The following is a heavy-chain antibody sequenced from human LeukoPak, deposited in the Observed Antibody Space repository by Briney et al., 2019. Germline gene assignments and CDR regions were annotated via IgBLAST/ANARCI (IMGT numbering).Heavy chain of an antibody. Sequence: PSETLSLTCTVSGGSISGYYWSWIRQPPGKGLEWIGYIYYSGSTNYNPSLKSRVTISVDTSKNQFSLKLSSVTAADTAVYYRARGVIQLSTDAFDIWGQGTMVTVSS. CDR3: ARGVIQLSTDAFDI. J-gene: IGHJ3*02. D-gene: IGHD5-18*01. V-gene: IGHV4-59*01. CDR1: GGSISGYY. CDR2: IYYSGST.